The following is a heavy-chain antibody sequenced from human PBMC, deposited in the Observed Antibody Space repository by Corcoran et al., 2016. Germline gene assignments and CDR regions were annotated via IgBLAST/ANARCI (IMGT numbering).Heavy chain of an antibody. CDR1: GFTFSSYS. CDR3: ARDGTVVVPAAPGGMDV. J-gene: IGHJ6*02. V-gene: IGHV3-48*02. Sequence: EVQLVGSGGGLVQPGGSLRLSCAASGFTFSSYSMNWVRQAPGKGLEWGSYFSSSSSTIYYADSVKGRFTISRDNAKNSLYLQMNSLRDEDTAVYYCARDGTVVVPAAPGGMDVWGQGTTVTVSS. D-gene: IGHD2-2*01. CDR2: FSSSSSTI.